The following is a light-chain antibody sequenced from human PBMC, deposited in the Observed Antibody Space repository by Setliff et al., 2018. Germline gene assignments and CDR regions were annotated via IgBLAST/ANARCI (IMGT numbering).Light chain of an antibody. J-gene: IGLJ2*01. Sequence: ALTQPYAVSGTPGQRVTISCSGSSSNIGSNFVYWYRQLPGTAPKLLIYMTDQRPSGVPDRFSGSKSGTSASLAISGLRSEDEGDYFCAAWDDSLSVMLFGGGTKVTVL. CDR2: MTD. V-gene: IGLV1-47*01. CDR1: SSNIGSNF. CDR3: AAWDDSLSVML.